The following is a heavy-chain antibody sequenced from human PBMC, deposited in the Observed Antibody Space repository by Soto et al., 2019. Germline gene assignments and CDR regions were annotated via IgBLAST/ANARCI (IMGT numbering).Heavy chain of an antibody. CDR3: ARGITMVRGVIHTPYFDY. CDR2: IYNSGST. D-gene: IGHD3-10*01. J-gene: IGHJ4*02. Sequence: QVQLQESGPGLVKPSQTLSLTCTVSGGSINSGGYYWSWIRQHPGKGLEWIGYIYNSGSTYYNPSLQSRVTISVDTSKNPFSLKLSSVTAADTAVYCCARGITMVRGVIHTPYFDYWGQGTLVAVSS. CDR1: GGSINSGGYY. V-gene: IGHV4-31*03.